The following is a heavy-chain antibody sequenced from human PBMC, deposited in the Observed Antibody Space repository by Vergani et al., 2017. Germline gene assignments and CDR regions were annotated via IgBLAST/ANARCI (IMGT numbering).Heavy chain of an antibody. J-gene: IGHJ4*02. Sequence: QVTLRESGPALVKPTQTLTLTCTFSGFSLSTSGMCVSWIRQPPGKALEWLALIDWEDDKYYNTSLKTRLTISKDTSKNQVVITMTNMDPGDTATYYCARINYYDSSGYIPDYWGQGTLVTVSS. D-gene: IGHD3-22*01. V-gene: IGHV2-70*13. CDR3: ARINYYDSSGYIPDY. CDR1: GFSLSTSGMC. CDR2: IDWEDDK.